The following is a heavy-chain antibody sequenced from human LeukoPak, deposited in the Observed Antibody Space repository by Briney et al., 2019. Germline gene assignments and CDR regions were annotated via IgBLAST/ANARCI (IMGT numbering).Heavy chain of an antibody. CDR1: GYTFTGYY. CDR3: AREGRAKVRGVIDY. CDR2: INPNSGGT. D-gene: IGHD3-10*01. Sequence: ASVKVSCKASGYTFTGYYMHWVRQAPGQGLEWMGGINPNSGGTNYAQKFQGRVTMTRDTSISTAYMELSSLRSDDTAVYYCAREGRAKVRGVIDYWGQGTLVTVSS. J-gene: IGHJ4*02. V-gene: IGHV1-2*02.